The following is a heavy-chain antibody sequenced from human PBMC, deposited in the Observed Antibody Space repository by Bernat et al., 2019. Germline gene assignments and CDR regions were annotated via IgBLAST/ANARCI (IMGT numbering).Heavy chain of an antibody. J-gene: IGHJ4*02. CDR3: AIEGGLRVPDH. Sequence: EVQLVESGGGLVKPGGSLRLSCAASGFTFSSYSMNWVRQAPGKGLEWVSSISSSSSYIYQADSVKGRFNISRENAKKPMYLQMNRLGAEGQAVFYWAIEGGLRVPDHWGQGTLVTVPP. V-gene: IGHV3-21*01. CDR1: GFTFSSYS. D-gene: IGHD3-10*01. CDR2: ISSSSSYI.